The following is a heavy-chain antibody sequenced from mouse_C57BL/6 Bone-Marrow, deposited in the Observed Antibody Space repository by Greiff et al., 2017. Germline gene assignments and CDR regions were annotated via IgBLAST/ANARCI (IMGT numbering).Heavy chain of an antibody. CDR1: GFTFSSYA. D-gene: IGHD1-1*01. V-gene: IGHV5-4*01. CDR2: ISDGGSYT. Sequence: EVKLMESGGGLVKPGGSLKLSCAASGFTFSSYAMSWVRQTPEKRLEWVGTISDGGSYTYYPDNVKGRFTISRDNAKNNLYLQMSHLKSEDTAMYYCAREEVGYAMDYWGQGTSVTVSS. J-gene: IGHJ4*01. CDR3: AREEVGYAMDY.